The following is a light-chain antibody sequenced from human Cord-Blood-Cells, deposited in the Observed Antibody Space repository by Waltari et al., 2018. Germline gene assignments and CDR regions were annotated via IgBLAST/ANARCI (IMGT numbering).Light chain of an antibody. CDR3: SSYTSSSTFHVV. V-gene: IGLV2-18*02. CDR1: SSDVGSYNR. Sequence: QSALTQPPSVSGSPGQSVTISCTGTSSDVGSYNRVSWYQQPPGTAPKLMIYEVSTRPSWVPDRFSGSKSGNTASLTISGLQAEDEADYYCSSYTSSSTFHVVFGGGTKLTVL. CDR2: EVS. J-gene: IGLJ2*01.